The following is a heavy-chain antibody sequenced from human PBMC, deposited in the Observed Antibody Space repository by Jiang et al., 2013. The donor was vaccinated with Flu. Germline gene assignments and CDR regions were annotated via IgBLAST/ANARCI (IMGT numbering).Heavy chain of an antibody. V-gene: IGHV3-30*04. Sequence: VQLLESGGGVVQPGRSLRLSCAASGFTFSSYAMHWVRQAPGKGLEWVAVISYDGSNKYYADSVKGRFTISRDNSKNTLYLQMNSLRAEDTAVYYCARSRLGELSNDAFDIWGQGTMVTVSS. D-gene: IGHD3-16*02. CDR1: GFTFSSYA. J-gene: IGHJ3*02. CDR2: ISYDGSNK. CDR3: ARSRLGELSNDAFDI.